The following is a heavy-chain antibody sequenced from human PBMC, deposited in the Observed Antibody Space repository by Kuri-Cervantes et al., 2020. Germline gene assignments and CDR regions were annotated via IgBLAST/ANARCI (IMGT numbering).Heavy chain of an antibody. CDR3: ARSWELIGWFDP. J-gene: IGHJ5*02. D-gene: IGHD1-26*01. Sequence: LSLPCSASGFTFSDYYMSWIRQAPGKGLEWVSYISSSGNTIYYADSVKGRFTISRDNAKNSLYLQMNSLRAEDTAVYYCARSWELIGWFDPWGQGTLVTVSS. V-gene: IGHV3-11*01. CDR1: GFTFSDYY. CDR2: ISSSGNTI.